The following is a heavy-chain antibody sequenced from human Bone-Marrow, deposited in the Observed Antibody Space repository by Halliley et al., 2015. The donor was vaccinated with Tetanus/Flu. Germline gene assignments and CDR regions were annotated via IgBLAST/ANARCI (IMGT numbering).Heavy chain of an antibody. V-gene: IGHV4-4*02. Sequence: SLRLSCTVSGGSISSNNWWSWVRQPPGKGLEWIGQIHHNGRTTYNPSLKSRVTISLDKSKDHFSLRVTSVTAADTAVYYCARLLAVFGPASLYALDIWGQGTMVIVSS. CDR3: ARLLAVFGPASLYALDI. CDR2: IHHNGRT. CDR1: GGSISSNNW. J-gene: IGHJ3*02. D-gene: IGHD1-26*01.